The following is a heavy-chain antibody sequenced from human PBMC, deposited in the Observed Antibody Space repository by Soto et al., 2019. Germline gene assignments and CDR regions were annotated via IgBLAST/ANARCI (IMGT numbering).Heavy chain of an antibody. Sequence: QVQLVQSGAEMRKPGSSLRFSCKASGGTFSDFAFSWVRQAPGQGLEWMGGIVPRFGSPNYAQKFGGRVTITADTSTSTVYMEVSSLRFDDTAVYFCARDRIQLRLGKYSFNGMDVWGQGTTITVSS. CDR3: ARDRIQLRLGKYSFNGMDV. V-gene: IGHV1-69*06. CDR2: IVPRFGSP. CDR1: GGTFSDFA. D-gene: IGHD3-16*01. J-gene: IGHJ6*02.